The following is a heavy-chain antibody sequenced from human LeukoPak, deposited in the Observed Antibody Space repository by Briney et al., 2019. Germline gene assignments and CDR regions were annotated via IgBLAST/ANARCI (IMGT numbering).Heavy chain of an antibody. CDR2: ISYDGNNK. CDR3: ARVTVVAAATPGFYYYGMDV. CDR1: GFSFSSYA. J-gene: IGHJ6*02. V-gene: IGHV3-30-3*01. D-gene: IGHD2-15*01. Sequence: GGSLRLSCAPSGFSFSSYAMHWVRQAPGKGLGWVAVISYDGNNKYYADSVKGRFTISRDNSKSTLFLQMNSLRAEDTAVYYWARVTVVAAATPGFYYYGMDVWGQGTTVTVSS.